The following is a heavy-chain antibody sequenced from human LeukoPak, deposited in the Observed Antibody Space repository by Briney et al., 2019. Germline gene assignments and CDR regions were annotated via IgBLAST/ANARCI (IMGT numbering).Heavy chain of an antibody. J-gene: IGHJ4*02. CDR3: ARRGSQLNFDY. CDR1: GYTFTSYY. CDR2: INPNGGST. V-gene: IGHV1-46*01. Sequence: ASVKVSCKASGYTFTSYYMHWVRQAPGQGLEWMGIINPNGGSTSYAQKFQGRATMTRDTSTSTVYMDLSSLRSEDTAVYYCARRGSQLNFDYWGQGTLVIVSS. D-gene: IGHD5-18*01.